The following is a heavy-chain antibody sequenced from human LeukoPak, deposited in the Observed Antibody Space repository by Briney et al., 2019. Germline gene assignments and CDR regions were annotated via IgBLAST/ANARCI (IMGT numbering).Heavy chain of an antibody. CDR3: ARDDAAVTALIDY. D-gene: IGHD4-23*01. J-gene: IGHJ4*02. CDR2: ISYDGSNK. Sequence: PGGSLRLSCAASGFTFSSYAMHWVRQAPGKGLEWVAVISYDGSNKYYADSVKGRFTISRDNSKNTLYLQMNSLRAEDTAVYYCARDDAAVTALIDYWGQGTLVTVSS. V-gene: IGHV3-30*01. CDR1: GFTFSSYA.